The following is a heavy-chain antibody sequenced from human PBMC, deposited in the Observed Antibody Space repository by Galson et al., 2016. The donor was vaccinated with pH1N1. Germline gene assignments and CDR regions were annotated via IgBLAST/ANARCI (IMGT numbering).Heavy chain of an antibody. CDR1: GYTDY. CDR3: ARDPALVDVWDLDVFDI. D-gene: IGHD3-3*01. CDR2: ITDSGGRT. J-gene: IGHJ3*02. Sequence: SVKVSCKASGYTDYIHWVRQAPGQGLEWMGLITDSGGRTTYAQNFQGRVTVTRDTSTSTVYMELSSLTSEDTALYYCARDPALVDVWDLDVFDIGGQGTMVTVSS. V-gene: IGHV1-46*03.